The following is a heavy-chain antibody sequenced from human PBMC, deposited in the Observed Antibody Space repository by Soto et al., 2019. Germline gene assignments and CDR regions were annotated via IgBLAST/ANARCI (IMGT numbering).Heavy chain of an antibody. D-gene: IGHD2-2*01. J-gene: IGHJ6*02. CDR2: INPNSGGT. CDR3: ARGDCSSTSCSDYYYYGMDV. V-gene: IGHV1-2*02. CDR1: GYTFTGYY. Sequence: ASVKVSCKASGYTFTGYYMHWVRQAPGQGLEWMGWINPNSGGTNYAQKFQGRVTMTRDTSISTAYMELSRLRSDDTAVYYCARGDCSSTSCSDYYYYGMDVWGQGTTVTVSS.